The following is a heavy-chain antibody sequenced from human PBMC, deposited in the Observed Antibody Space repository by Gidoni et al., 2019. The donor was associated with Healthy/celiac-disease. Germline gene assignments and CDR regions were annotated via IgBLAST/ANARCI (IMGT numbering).Heavy chain of an antibody. D-gene: IGHD2-21*02. CDR2: ISSSSSYI. V-gene: IGHV3-21*01. Sequence: EVQLVESGGGLVKPGGSLRLSCAASGFTFSSYSMNWVRQAPGKGLEWVSSISSSSSYIYYADSVKGRFTISRDNAKNSLYLQMNSLRAEDTAVYYCARDSEAYCGGDCYYNYWGQGTLVTVSS. J-gene: IGHJ4*02. CDR1: GFTFSSYS. CDR3: ARDSEAYCGGDCYYNY.